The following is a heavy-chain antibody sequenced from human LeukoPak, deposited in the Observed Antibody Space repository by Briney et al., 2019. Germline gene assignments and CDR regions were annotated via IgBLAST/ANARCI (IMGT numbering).Heavy chain of an antibody. J-gene: IGHJ5*02. D-gene: IGHD3-3*01. CDR1: GGTFSSYA. CDR3: ARVGGDYDFWSGYYTGHNWFDP. CDR2: IIPIFGTA. Sequence: SVKVSCKASGGTFSSYAISWVRQAPGQGLEWMGGIIPIFGTANYAQKFQGRVTITADESTSTAYMELSSLRSEDTAVYYCARVGGDYDFWSGYYTGHNWFDPWGQGTLVTVSS. V-gene: IGHV1-69*13.